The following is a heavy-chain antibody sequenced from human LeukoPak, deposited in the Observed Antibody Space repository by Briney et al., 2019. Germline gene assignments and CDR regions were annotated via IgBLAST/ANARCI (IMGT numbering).Heavy chain of an antibody. V-gene: IGHV4-59*01. CDR2: IYYSGST. CDR1: GGSISSYY. CDR3: ARADYDILTGPQYYFDY. D-gene: IGHD3-9*01. J-gene: IGHJ4*02. Sequence: SETLSLTCTVSGGSISSYYWSWIRQPPGKGLEWLGYIYYSGSTNYNPSLKSRVTISVDTSKNQFSLKLSSVTAADTAVYYCARADYDILTGPQYYFDYWGQGTLVTVSS.